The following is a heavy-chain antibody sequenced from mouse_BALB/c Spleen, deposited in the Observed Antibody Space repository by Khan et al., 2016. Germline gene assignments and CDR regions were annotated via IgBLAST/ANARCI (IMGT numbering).Heavy chain of an antibody. J-gene: IGHJ2*01. CDR3: ATYDGYYFDY. Sequence: EVQLQESGPSLVKPSQTLSLTCSVTGDSITSGYWNWIRKFPGNKLEYMGYIRYSDDTYYNPSLDSRISITRDTSKTQYDLQLNSVTTEDTATYYCATYDGYYFDYWGQGTTLTVSS. V-gene: IGHV3-8*02. CDR2: IRYSDDT. CDR1: GDSITSGY. D-gene: IGHD2-3*01.